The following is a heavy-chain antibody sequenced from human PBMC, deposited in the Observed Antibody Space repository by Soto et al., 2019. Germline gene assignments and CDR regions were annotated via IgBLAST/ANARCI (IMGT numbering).Heavy chain of an antibody. J-gene: IGHJ3*02. CDR3: ARESGSYSAFDI. D-gene: IGHD1-26*01. Sequence: QVQLVESGGGVVQPGRPLRLSCAASGFTFSSYAMHWVRQAPGKGLEWVAVISYDGSNKYYADSVKGRFTISRDNSKNTLYLQMNSLRAEDTAVYYCARESGSYSAFDIWGQGTMVTVSS. CDR2: ISYDGSNK. V-gene: IGHV3-30-3*01. CDR1: GFTFSSYA.